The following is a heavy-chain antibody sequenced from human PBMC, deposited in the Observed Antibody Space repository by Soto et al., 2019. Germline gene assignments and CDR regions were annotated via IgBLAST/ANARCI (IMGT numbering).Heavy chain of an antibody. CDR2: IYYSGST. CDR1: GGSISSSSYY. CDR3: ARGCVAVYDSSGYLDY. J-gene: IGHJ4*02. V-gene: IGHV4-31*03. D-gene: IGHD3-22*01. Sequence: SETLSLTCTVSGGSISSSSYYWRWIRQHPGKGLEWIGYIYYSGSTYYNPSLKSRVTISVDTSKNQFSLKLSSVTAADTAVYYCARGCVAVYDSSGYLDYWGQGTLVTVSS.